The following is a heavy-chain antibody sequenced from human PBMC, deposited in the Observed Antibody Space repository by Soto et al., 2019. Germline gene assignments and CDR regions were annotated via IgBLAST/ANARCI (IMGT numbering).Heavy chain of an antibody. D-gene: IGHD2-15*01. CDR2: ISYDGSNK. CDR1: GFTFSSYA. Sequence: QVQLVESGGGVVQPGRSLRLSCAASGFTFSSYAMHWVRQAPGKGLEWVAVISYDGSNKYYADSVKGRFTISRDNSKNTLYLQMNSRRAEDTAVYYCAREVGSWKDYWGQGTLVTVSS. V-gene: IGHV3-30-3*01. J-gene: IGHJ4*02. CDR3: AREVGSWKDY.